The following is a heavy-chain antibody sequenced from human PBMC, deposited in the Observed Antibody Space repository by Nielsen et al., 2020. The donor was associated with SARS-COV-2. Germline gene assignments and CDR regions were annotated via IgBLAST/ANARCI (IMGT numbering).Heavy chain of an antibody. D-gene: IGHD6-6*01. J-gene: IGHJ4*02. CDR1: GGTFSSYA. Sequence: SVKVSCKASGGTFSSYAISWVRQAPGQGLEWMGGIIPIFGTANYAQKFQGRVTITADESTSTAYMELSSLRSEDTAVYYCARVSSLWGYSSSIAGPHYFDYRGQGTLVTVSS. CDR2: IIPIFGTA. V-gene: IGHV1-69*13. CDR3: ARVSSLWGYSSSIAGPHYFDY.